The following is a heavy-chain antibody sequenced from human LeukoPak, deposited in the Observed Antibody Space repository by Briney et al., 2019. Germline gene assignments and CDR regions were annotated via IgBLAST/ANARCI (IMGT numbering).Heavy chain of an antibody. D-gene: IGHD4-17*01. CDR2: ISGSGGST. CDR3: AKDLALYGDYA. Sequence: GGSLRLSCAASGFTFDNYGINWVRQAPAKGLEWVSAISGSGGSTYYADSVKGRFTVSRDNSKNTLFLQMNSLRAEDTAVYYCAKDLALYGDYAWGQGTLVTVSS. CDR1: GFTFDNYG. J-gene: IGHJ4*02. V-gene: IGHV3-23*01.